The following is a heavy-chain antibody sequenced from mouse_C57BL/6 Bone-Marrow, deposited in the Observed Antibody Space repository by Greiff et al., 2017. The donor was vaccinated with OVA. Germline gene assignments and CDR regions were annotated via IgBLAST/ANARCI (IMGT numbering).Heavy chain of an antibody. J-gene: IGHJ3*01. Sequence: VQLQQPGAELVKPGASVKLSCKASGYTFTSYWMQWVKQRPGQGLEWIGEIDPSDSNTNYNQKFKGKATLTVDTSSSTAYMQLSSLTSEDSAVYYCARSHYDWFAYWGQGTLVTVSA. V-gene: IGHV1-50*01. CDR1: GYTFTSYW. CDR3: ARSHYDWFAY. D-gene: IGHD2-4*01. CDR2: IDPSDSNT.